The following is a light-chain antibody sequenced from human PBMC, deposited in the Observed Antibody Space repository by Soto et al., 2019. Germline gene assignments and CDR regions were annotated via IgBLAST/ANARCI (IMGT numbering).Light chain of an antibody. Sequence: EIVITQSPSSLSVSPGERATVSCRARRSVINNLAWYQQKPGQAPRLLIYGASTRATGIPARFSGSGSGTEFTLTISSLQSEDFAVYYCQQYNNWPPWTFGQGTKVDIK. V-gene: IGKV3-15*01. J-gene: IGKJ1*01. CDR1: RSVINN. CDR3: QQYNNWPPWT. CDR2: GAS.